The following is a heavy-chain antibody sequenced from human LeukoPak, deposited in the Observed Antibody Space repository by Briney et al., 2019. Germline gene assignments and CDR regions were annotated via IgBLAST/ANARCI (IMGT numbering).Heavy chain of an antibody. J-gene: IGHJ4*02. CDR2: ISSSSSYI. V-gene: IGHV3-21*01. CDR3: ARDQSITMVRGITRAPPKY. D-gene: IGHD3-10*01. CDR1: GFTFSSYS. Sequence: GGSPRLSCAASGFTFSSYSMNWVRQAPGKGLEWVSSISSSSSYIYYADSVKGRFTISRDNAKNSLYLQMNSLRAEDTAVYYCARDQSITMVRGITRAPPKYWGQGTLVTVSS.